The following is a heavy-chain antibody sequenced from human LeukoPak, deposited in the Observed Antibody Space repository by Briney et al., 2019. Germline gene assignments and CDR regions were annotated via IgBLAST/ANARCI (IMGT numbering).Heavy chain of an antibody. CDR1: GGTFSRYA. V-gene: IGHV1-69*06. CDR2: IIPIFGTA. J-gene: IGHJ4*02. CDR3: ARGGLSTALDY. Sequence: ASVKVSCKASGGTFSRYAISWVRQAPGQGLEWMGGIIPIFGTANYAQKFQGRVTITADKSTSTAYMELSSLRSEDTAVYYCARGGLSTALDYWGQGTLVTVSS. D-gene: IGHD1-1*01.